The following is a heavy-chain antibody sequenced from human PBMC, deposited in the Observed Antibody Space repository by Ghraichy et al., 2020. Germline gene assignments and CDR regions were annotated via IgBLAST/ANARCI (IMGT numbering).Heavy chain of an antibody. Sequence: SETLSLTCTVSGGSISTSSYYWGRIRQSPGKGLEWIGSIYYSGSTSFNPSLKSRVTISIDTSKKQFSLKVSSVTAADTAVYYCARHVTEGGFLIVVPVIYYMDVWGKGTTVTVSS. CDR3: ARHVTEGGFLIVVPVIYYMDV. CDR2: IYYSGST. V-gene: IGHV4-39*01. CDR1: GGSISTSSYY. J-gene: IGHJ6*03. D-gene: IGHD2-15*01.